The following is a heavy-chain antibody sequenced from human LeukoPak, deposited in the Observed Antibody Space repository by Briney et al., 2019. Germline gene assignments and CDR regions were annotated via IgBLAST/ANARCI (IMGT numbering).Heavy chain of an antibody. V-gene: IGHV4-34*01. Sequence: SETLSLTCAVYGGSFSGYYWSWIRQPPGKGLEWIGEINHSGSTNHNPSLKSRVTISVDTSKNQFSLKLSSVTAADTAVYYCARRAAAVALDYWGQGTLVTVSS. CDR2: INHSGST. D-gene: IGHD6-13*01. CDR1: GGSFSGYY. CDR3: ARRAAAVALDY. J-gene: IGHJ4*02.